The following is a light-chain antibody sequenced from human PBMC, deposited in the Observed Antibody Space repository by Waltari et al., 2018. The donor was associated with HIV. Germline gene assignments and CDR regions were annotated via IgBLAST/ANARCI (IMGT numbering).Light chain of an antibody. CDR3: QQYGSSLFT. CDR1: QSVPANY. Sequence: EIVLTQSPGTLSLSPGERVTLSCRASQSVPANYVAWYQQKPAQAPRLLIYAVSSRATGIPDRFSGGGSGTDFTLTINSLEPEDFAVYFCQQYGSSLFTFGPGTKVDLK. CDR2: AVS. V-gene: IGKV3-20*01. J-gene: IGKJ3*01.